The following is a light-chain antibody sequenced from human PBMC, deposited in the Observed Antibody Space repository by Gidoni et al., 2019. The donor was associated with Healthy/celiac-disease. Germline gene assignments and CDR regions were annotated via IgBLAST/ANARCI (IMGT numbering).Light chain of an antibody. CDR1: SSNIGSNT. CDR3: AAWDDSLNGQV. J-gene: IGLJ2*01. V-gene: IGLV1-44*01. Sequence: QPVMTQPPPASGTPGQSVTISCSGSSSNIGSNTVNWYQQLPGTAPKLLISSNNQRPSGVPDRFSGSKSGTSASLAISGLQSEDEADYYCAAWDDSLNGQVFGGGTKLSVL. CDR2: SNN.